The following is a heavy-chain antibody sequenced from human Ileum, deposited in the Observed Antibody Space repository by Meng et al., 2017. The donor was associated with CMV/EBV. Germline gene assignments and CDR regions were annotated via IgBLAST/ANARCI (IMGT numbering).Heavy chain of an antibody. CDR2: IYDVGVT. V-gene: IGHV4-4*02. CDR1: GGASTKGYW. D-gene: IGHD6-6*01. CDR3: TRDAAARPLEY. J-gene: IGHJ4*02. Sequence: LTGDGSGGASTKGYWGSWGRQPPGKGREGVGAIYDVGVTNYNPSLKSRVTILVDRSKNQFSLKLTSVTAADTAVYYCTRDAAARPLEYWGQGALVTVSS.